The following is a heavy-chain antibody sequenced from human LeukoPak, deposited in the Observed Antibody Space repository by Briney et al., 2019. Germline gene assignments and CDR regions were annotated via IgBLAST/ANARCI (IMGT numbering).Heavy chain of an antibody. CDR1: GFTFSSYS. J-gene: IGHJ4*02. Sequence: PRGSLRLSCAASGFTFSSYSMNLVRRASGKGLEWVSSIISSSSYIYYADAVKGRFTISRDNAKNSLYLEMNSLRAEDTAVYCCARGAYFDYWGQGTLVTVSS. V-gene: IGHV3-21*01. CDR2: IISSSSYI. CDR3: ARGAYFDY.